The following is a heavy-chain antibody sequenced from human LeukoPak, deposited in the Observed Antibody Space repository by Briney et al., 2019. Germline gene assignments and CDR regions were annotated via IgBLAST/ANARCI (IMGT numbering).Heavy chain of an antibody. Sequence: SGGSLRLSCAASGFTFSDYYMSWIRQAPGKGLEWVSYISSTSSYINYADSVKGRFTISRDNAKNSLFLQMNSLRAEDTAVYYCARVSQWLVPYWGQGTLVTVSS. J-gene: IGHJ4*02. CDR1: GFTFSDYY. CDR3: ARVSQWLVPY. D-gene: IGHD6-19*01. CDR2: ISSTSSYI. V-gene: IGHV3-11*05.